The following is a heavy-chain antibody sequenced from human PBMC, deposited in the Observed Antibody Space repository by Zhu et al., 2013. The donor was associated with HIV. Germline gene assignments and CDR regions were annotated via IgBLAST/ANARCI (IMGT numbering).Heavy chain of an antibody. CDR2: FSPYGGAT. CDR1: GYTFTGHY. V-gene: IGHV1-2*02. CDR3: ARDRIGVLDAFEI. D-gene: IGHD2-21*01. Sequence: QVQLVQSGAEVKKPGASVKVSCKASGYTFTGHYIHWVRQAPGQGLEWMGWFSPYGGATNYAQKFQGRVSMTTDTSINTVYMELSSLGSDDTAVYYCARDRIGVLDAFEIWGQGTLVTVSS. J-gene: IGHJ3*02.